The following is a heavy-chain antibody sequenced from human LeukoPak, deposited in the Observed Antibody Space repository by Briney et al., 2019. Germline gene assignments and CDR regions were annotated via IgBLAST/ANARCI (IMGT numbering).Heavy chain of an antibody. Sequence: SQTLSLTCAVSGGSISSGGYSWSWIRQPPGKGLEWIGYIYHSGSTYYNPSLKSRVTISVDTSKNQFSLKLSSVTAADTAVYYCARPVFGVVITHYYYGMDVWGQGTTVTVSS. J-gene: IGHJ6*02. CDR1: GGSISSGGYS. D-gene: IGHD3-3*01. V-gene: IGHV4-30-2*03. CDR3: ARPVFGVVITHYYYGMDV. CDR2: IYHSGST.